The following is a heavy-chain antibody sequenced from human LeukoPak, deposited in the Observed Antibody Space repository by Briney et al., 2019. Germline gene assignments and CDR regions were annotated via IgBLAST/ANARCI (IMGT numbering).Heavy chain of an antibody. CDR1: GGSISSSSYY. D-gene: IGHD1-26*01. Sequence: SETLSLTCTVSGGSISSSSYYWGWIRQPPGKGLEWIGSIYYSGTTYYNPSLKSRVSISADTSKNHFSLWLSSVTAADMAVYYCAKHRGSFFEAFDIWGQGTAVSVSS. CDR3: AKHRGSFFEAFDI. V-gene: IGHV4-39*01. CDR2: IYYSGTT. J-gene: IGHJ3*02.